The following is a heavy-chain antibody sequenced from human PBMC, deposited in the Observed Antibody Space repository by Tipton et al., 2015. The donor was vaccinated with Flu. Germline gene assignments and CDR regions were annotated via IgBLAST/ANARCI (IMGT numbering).Heavy chain of an antibody. CDR3: ARAEIGDFDY. CDR1: GYSISRGYY. Sequence: TLSLTCAVSGYSISRGYYWGWIRQPPGKGLEWIGSIYHNGDIHFNPSLKSRVSISVDTYNNPFSLILTSVTAADTAGYYCARAEIGDFDYWGQGTLGTVS. V-gene: IGHV4-38-2*01. J-gene: IGHJ4*02. D-gene: IGHD2/OR15-2a*01. CDR2: IYHNGDI.